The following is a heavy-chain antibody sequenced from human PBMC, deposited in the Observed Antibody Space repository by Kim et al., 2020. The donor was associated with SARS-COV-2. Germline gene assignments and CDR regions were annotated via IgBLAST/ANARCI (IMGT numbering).Heavy chain of an antibody. D-gene: IGHD4-17*01. CDR1: GGTFSSYA. CDR3: ARTRTTGAAFDI. V-gene: IGHV1-69*13. J-gene: IGHJ3*02. Sequence: SVKVSCKASGGTFSSYAISWVRQAPGQGLEWMGGIIPIFGTANYAQKFQGRVTITADESTSTAYMELSSLRSEDTAVYYCARTRTTGAAFDIWGQGTMVTVSS. CDR2: IIPIFGTA.